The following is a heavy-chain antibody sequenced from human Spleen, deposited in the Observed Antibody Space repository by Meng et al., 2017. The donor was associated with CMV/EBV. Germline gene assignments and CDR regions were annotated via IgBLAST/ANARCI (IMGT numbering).Heavy chain of an antibody. CDR2: IYWNGGRT. Sequence: GESLKISCAASGFTFDDYGMSWVRQAPGKGLEWVSGIYWNGGRTGYADSVKGRFTISRDNSKNTLYLQMNSLRAEDTAVYFCARGYDVWSRYYVHYWGQGTLVTVSS. CDR1: GFTFDDYG. CDR3: ARGYDVWSRYYVHY. V-gene: IGHV3-20*04. J-gene: IGHJ4*02. D-gene: IGHD3-3*01.